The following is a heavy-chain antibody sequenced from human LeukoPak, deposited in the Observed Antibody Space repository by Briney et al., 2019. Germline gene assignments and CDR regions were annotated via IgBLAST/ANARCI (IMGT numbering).Heavy chain of an antibody. V-gene: IGHV4-59*01. D-gene: IGHD5-24*01. CDR3: ARVARDGYLAYYFDY. CDR2: IHSTGST. J-gene: IGHJ4*02. Sequence: SETLSLTCAVSGGSISTYYWSWIRQPPGKGPEWIAYIHSTGSTDYNPSLKSRVTISADTSKNQFPLTLRLVTAADTAVYYCARVARDGYLAYYFDYWGQGILVTVSS. CDR1: GGSISTYY.